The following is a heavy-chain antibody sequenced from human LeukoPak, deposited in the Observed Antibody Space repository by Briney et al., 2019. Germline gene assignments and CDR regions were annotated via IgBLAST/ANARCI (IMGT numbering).Heavy chain of an antibody. CDR3: ANVGLGGVVAPVDY. Sequence: GGSLRLSCAASGFTFSSYEMNWVRQAPGKGLEWVSYISSSGSTIYYADSVKGRFTISRDNAKNSLYLQMNSLRAEDTAVYYCANVGLGGVVAPVDYWGQGTLVTVSS. D-gene: IGHD3-3*01. CDR2: ISSSGSTI. V-gene: IGHV3-48*03. J-gene: IGHJ4*02. CDR1: GFTFSSYE.